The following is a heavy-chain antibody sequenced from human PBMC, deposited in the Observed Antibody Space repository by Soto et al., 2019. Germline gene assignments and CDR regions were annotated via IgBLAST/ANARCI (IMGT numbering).Heavy chain of an antibody. V-gene: IGHV4-34*01. CDR3: ARNYDFWSGYYGYYYGMDV. J-gene: IGHJ6*02. Sequence: SETLSLTCAVYGGSFSGYYWSWIRQPPGKGLEWIGEINHSGSTNYNPSLKSRVTISVDTSKNQFSLKLSSVTAADTAVYYCARNYDFWSGYYGYYYGMDVWGQGTTVTVSS. CDR1: GGSFSGYY. D-gene: IGHD3-3*01. CDR2: INHSGST.